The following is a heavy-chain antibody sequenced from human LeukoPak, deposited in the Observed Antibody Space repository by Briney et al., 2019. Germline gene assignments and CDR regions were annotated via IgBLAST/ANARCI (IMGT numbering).Heavy chain of an antibody. J-gene: IGHJ4*02. CDR1: GFTFSSYA. Sequence: GGSLRLSCAASGFTFSSYAMSWVRQAPGKGLEWVSAISGSGGSTYYADSVKGRFTISRDDSKSIAYLQMNSLKTEDTAVYYCTRELVGAIYFDYWGQGTLVTVSS. V-gene: IGHV3-23*01. D-gene: IGHD1-26*01. CDR2: ISGSGGST. CDR3: TRELVGAIYFDY.